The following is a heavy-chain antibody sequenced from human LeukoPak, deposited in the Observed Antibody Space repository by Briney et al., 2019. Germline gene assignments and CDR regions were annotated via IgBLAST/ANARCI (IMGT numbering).Heavy chain of an antibody. CDR1: GFTFSTFT. CDR2: ISYDGNNE. V-gene: IGHV3-30-3*01. Sequence: QPGGSLRLSCAASGFTFSTFTMHWVRQAPGKGLEWVAVISYDGNNEYYADSVKGRFTISRDSSRNTLYLQMNSLRDEDTAVYYCARARGWEFEYFQHWGQGTLVTVSS. D-gene: IGHD1-26*01. CDR3: ARARGWEFEYFQH. J-gene: IGHJ1*01.